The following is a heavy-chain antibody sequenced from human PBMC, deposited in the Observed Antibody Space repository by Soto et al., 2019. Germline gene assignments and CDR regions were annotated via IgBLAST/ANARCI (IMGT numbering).Heavy chain of an antibody. CDR3: ASAPTMRGAYVDY. V-gene: IGHV1-46*01. Sequence: ASVKVSCKTSGYSFTSYYIHWVRQAPRQGLEWMGIINPSDRTTYYAQKFQGRVTMTSDTSTSKVYMELSSLRSEDTAVYYCASAPTMRGAYVDYWGQGALVTVSS. CDR2: INPSDRTT. CDR1: GYSFTSYY. J-gene: IGHJ4*02.